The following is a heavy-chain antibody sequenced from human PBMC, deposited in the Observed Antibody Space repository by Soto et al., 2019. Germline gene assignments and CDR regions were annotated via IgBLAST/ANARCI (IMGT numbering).Heavy chain of an antibody. Sequence: ASVKVSCKACGDTFTSYGISWVRQAPGQGLEWMGWISAYNGNTNYAQKLQGRVTMTTDTSTSTAYMELRSLRSDDTAVYYCARGYSSGWYPGPYFDYWGQGTLVTVSS. J-gene: IGHJ4*02. CDR3: ARGYSSGWYPGPYFDY. V-gene: IGHV1-18*01. CDR2: ISAYNGNT. D-gene: IGHD6-19*01. CDR1: GDTFTSYG.